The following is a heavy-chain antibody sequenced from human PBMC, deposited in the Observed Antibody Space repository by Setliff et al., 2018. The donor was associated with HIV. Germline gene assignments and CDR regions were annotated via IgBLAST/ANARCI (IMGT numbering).Heavy chain of an antibody. J-gene: IGHJ4*02. CDR2: IYHGGTT. V-gene: IGHV4-4*02. CDR3: ARTNRWELLSPYFDA. D-gene: IGHD1-7*01. Sequence: SETLSLTCAVSGDSIGSSSWWSWVRQAPGKGLEWIGEIYHGGTTKYDPSLKSRVTMSVDRPNNHFSLRLTSVTAADTAVYFCARTNRWELLSPYFDAWGQGTLVTVSS. CDR1: GDSIGSSSW.